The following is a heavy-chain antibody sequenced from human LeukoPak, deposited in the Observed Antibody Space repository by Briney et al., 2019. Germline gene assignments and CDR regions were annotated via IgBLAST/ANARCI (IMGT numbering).Heavy chain of an antibody. V-gene: IGHV4-38-2*02. CDR1: GYSVSSGFY. CDR3: XXXXGPTTYWGFDY. Sequence: PSETLSLTCTVSGYSVSSGFYWGWIRLPPGKGLGWVGIIYHSGNTYYNPSLKSRVTMSLDTSKNQFSLRLTSVTAADTAVYYCXXXXGPTTYWGFDYWGRGTLVTVSS. J-gene: IGHJ4*02. D-gene: IGHD1-26*01. CDR2: IYHSGNT.